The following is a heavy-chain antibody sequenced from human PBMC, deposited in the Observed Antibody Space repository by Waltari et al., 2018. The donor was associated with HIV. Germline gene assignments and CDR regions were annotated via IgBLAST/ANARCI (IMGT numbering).Heavy chain of an antibody. CDR3: ARSRHDYYDSSGYYRGAFDI. CDR2: IYYNENT. D-gene: IGHD3-22*01. CDR1: GGSVRSSDYY. Sequence: QVQLQESGPGLVKPSQTLSLTCPVSGGSVRSSDYYWNWIRQPPGKGLEWIGYIYYNENTYYNPSLKSRLTISLDRSKSQFSLKLSSVTAADTAVYYCARSRHDYYDSSGYYRGAFDIWGQGTMVPVSS. V-gene: IGHV4-30-4*08. J-gene: IGHJ3*02.